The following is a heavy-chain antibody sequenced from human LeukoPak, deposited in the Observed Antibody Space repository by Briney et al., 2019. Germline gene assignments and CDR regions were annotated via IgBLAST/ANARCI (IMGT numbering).Heavy chain of an antibody. J-gene: IGHJ4*02. CDR1: GFTLNNAW. CDR3: TTYDFWSDYGGFDY. Sequence: GGSLRLSCAASGFTLNNAWMSWVRQAPGKGLEWVGRIKSKTDGGTTDYAAPVKGRFSISRDDSKNMLYLQMNSLKTEDTAVYYCTTYDFWSDYGGFDYWGQGTLVTVSS. V-gene: IGHV3-15*01. CDR2: IKSKTDGGTT. D-gene: IGHD3-3*01.